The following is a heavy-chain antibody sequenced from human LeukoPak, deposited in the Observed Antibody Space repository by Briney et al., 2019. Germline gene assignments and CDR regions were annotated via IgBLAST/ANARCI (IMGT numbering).Heavy chain of an antibody. CDR2: INHSGST. CDR1: GGSFSGYY. J-gene: IGHJ5*02. D-gene: IGHD3-10*01. CDR3: ARTVLWFPYGGVDP. V-gene: IGHV4-34*01. Sequence: KPSETLSLTCAVYGGSFSGYYWSWIRQPPGKGLEWIRGINHSGSTNYNPSLKSRVTISVDTSKNQFSLKLSSVTAADTAVYYCARTVLWFPYGGVDPWGQGTLVTVSS.